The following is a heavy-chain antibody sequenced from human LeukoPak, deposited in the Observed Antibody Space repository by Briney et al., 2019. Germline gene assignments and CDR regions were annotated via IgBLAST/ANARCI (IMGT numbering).Heavy chain of an antibody. D-gene: IGHD3-10*01. Sequence: AGGSLRLSCAASGFSFDESAMHWVRQAPGKGLEWVSGISWNSGKLGYADSVKGRFTISRDNAKNSLYLQMNSLRAEDTALYFCAKANTYYYGSGSYFFAFDIWGQGTTVTVSS. CDR2: ISWNSGKL. V-gene: IGHV3-9*01. J-gene: IGHJ3*02. CDR3: AKANTYYYGSGSYFFAFDI. CDR1: GFSFDESA.